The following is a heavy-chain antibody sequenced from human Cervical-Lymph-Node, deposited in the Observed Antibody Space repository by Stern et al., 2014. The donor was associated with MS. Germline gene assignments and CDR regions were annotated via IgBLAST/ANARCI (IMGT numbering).Heavy chain of an antibody. Sequence: QVQLQESGPGLVKPSETLSLTCTVSGGSSDGYYWSWIRQPPGKGLEWIGYIHYTGRTAYDPSLKSRVTISVDASKNQFSLKLTAVTAADRAVYYCARGGVRIDYWGQGTLVTVSS. D-gene: IGHD6-25*01. J-gene: IGHJ4*02. CDR1: GGSSDGYY. CDR3: ARGGVRIDY. CDR2: IHYTGRT. V-gene: IGHV4-59*01.